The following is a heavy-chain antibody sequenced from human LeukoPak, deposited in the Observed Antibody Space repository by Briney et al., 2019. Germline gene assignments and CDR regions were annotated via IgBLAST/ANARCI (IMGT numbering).Heavy chain of an antibody. Sequence: GGSLRLSCVASGFTFSSYAMSWVRQAPGKGLEWVSAISGSGGSTNYADSVRGRFTISRDNSKNTLYLQVNSLRAEDTAVYYCAKAKAAAGTGMRYFDYWGQGTLVTVSS. CDR1: GFTFSSYA. CDR2: ISGSGGST. CDR3: AKAKAAAGTGMRYFDY. J-gene: IGHJ4*02. V-gene: IGHV3-23*01. D-gene: IGHD6-13*01.